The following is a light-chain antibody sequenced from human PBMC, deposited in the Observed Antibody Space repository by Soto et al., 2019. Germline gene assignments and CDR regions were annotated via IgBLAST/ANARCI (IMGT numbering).Light chain of an antibody. CDR1: SSNIGAGYD. CDR2: GNS. CDR3: QSYDSSLNGFVV. J-gene: IGLJ2*01. Sequence: QSVLTQPPSVSGAPGQRVTISCTGSSSNIGAGYDVHWSQQLPGTAPKLLIYGNSNRPSGVPDRFSGSKSGTSASLAITGLQAEDEADYYCQSYDSSLNGFVVFGGGTKLTVL. V-gene: IGLV1-40*01.